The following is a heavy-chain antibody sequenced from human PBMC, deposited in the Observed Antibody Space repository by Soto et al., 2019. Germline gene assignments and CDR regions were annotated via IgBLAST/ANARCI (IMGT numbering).Heavy chain of an antibody. J-gene: IGHJ6*03. CDR1: GFTFSSYA. V-gene: IGHV3-64*01. CDR3: ARDSGRYCSSTSCSMYYYMDV. D-gene: IGHD2-2*01. Sequence: GVSLRLSCAASGFTFSSYAMHWVRQAPGKGLEYVSAISSNGGSTYYANSVKGRFTISRDNSKNTLYLQMGSLRAEDMAVYYCARDSGRYCSSTSCSMYYYMDVWGKGTTLTVSS. CDR2: ISSNGGST.